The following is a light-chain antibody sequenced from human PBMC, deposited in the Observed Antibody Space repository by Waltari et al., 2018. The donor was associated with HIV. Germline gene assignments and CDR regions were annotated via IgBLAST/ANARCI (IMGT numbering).Light chain of an antibody. CDR1: DIGSKG. V-gene: IGLV3-21*04. CDR2: DDS. Sequence: SYVLTQPPSVSVAPGKTARITCEGDDIGSKGVHWYQQKSGQAPMLVIYDDSGRPSGIPERFSGSNSGNTATLTISRVEAGDEADYYCQVWSSSRDHPYVFGTATKVTVL. CDR3: QVWSSSRDHPYV. J-gene: IGLJ1*01.